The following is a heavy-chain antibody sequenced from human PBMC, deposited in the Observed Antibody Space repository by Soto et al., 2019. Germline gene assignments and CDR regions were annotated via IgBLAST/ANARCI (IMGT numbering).Heavy chain of an antibody. CDR2: INPSGGST. Sequence: QVQLVQSGAEVKKPGASVKVSCKASGYTFTIYYIHWVRQAPGQGLEWMGVINPSGGSTNYAQKFQGRVNLTRDTSTSTVYMELSSLRSEDTAVYYCARPNIVGATIRYYFDYWGQGTLVTVSS. J-gene: IGHJ4*02. D-gene: IGHD1-26*01. CDR3: ARPNIVGATIRYYFDY. CDR1: GYTFTIYY. V-gene: IGHV1-46*01.